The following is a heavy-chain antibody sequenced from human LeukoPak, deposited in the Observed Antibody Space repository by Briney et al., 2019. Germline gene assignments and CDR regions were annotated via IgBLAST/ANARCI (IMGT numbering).Heavy chain of an antibody. CDR2: ISTIVTT. Sequence: PPQTLSLTCTDSRGSISTGSYYWNWIRQPAGTGLEWIGRISTIVTTNYNPSLKSPFSISMYTSKNQFSLRLASVTAADTAVYYCARDSFRLIRGATYYYFGLDVWGQGTTVTVSS. CDR3: ARDSFRLIRGATYYYFGLDV. J-gene: IGHJ6*02. D-gene: IGHD3-10*01. V-gene: IGHV4-61*02. CDR1: RGSISTGSYY.